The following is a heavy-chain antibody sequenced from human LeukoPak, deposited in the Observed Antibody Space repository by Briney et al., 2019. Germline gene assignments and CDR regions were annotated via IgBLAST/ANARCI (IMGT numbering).Heavy chain of an antibody. CDR1: GYTFTGHA. Sequence: ASVKVSCKASGYTFTGHAMNWVRQAPGQGLEWMGWINTNTRNPTYAQGFTGRFVFSLDTSVSTAYLQINSLKPEDTAVYYCARGGSMGVVWGQGTLVTVSS. J-gene: IGHJ4*02. CDR2: INTNTRNP. D-gene: IGHD2-15*01. V-gene: IGHV7-4-1*02. CDR3: ARGGSMGVV.